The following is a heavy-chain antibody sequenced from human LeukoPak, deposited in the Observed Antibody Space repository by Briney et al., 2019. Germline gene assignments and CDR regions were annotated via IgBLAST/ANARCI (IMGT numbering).Heavy chain of an antibody. CDR3: ARDRSYDSSGPFPLFDP. J-gene: IGHJ5*02. CDR2: ISYDGSNK. V-gene: IGHV3-30*03. Sequence: GGSLRLSCAASGFTFSSYGMHWVRQAPGKGLEWVAVISYDGSNKYYADSVKGRFTISRDNSKNTLCLQMNSLRAEDTAVYYCARDRSYDSSGPFPLFDPWGQGTLVTVSS. D-gene: IGHD3-22*01. CDR1: GFTFSSYG.